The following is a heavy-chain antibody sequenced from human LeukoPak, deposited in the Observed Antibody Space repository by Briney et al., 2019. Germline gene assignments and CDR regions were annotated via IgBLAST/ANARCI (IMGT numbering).Heavy chain of an antibody. CDR1: GFTFSIYS. CDR2: ISSSSGYI. V-gene: IGHV3-21*01. Sequence: GGSLRLSCAASGFTFSIYSMNWVRQAPGKGLEWVSSISSSSGYIYSADSVKGRFTISRDNAKNSLYLQMNSLRAEDTAVYYCAREGYAFDIWGQGTMVTVSS. J-gene: IGHJ3*02. CDR3: AREGYAFDI.